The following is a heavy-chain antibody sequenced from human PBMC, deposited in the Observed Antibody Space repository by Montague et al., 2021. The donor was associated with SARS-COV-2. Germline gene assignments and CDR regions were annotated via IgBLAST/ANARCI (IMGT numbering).Heavy chain of an antibody. J-gene: IGHJ3*02. CDR3: VRDHPYGGPRGAYDI. CDR2: IYDGGAV. V-gene: IGHV4-59*01. Sequence: SETLSLTCTVSGASITGYYWSWLRRSPGKGLEWIAYIYDGGAVNYNPSLGSRVTISTDTSKNQLSPKVNSVTAADTAVYYCVRDHPYGGPRGAYDIWGQGTVVTVSS. CDR1: GASITGYY. D-gene: IGHD4-23*01.